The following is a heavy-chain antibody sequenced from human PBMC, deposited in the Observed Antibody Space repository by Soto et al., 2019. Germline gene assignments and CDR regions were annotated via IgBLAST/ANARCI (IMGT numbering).Heavy chain of an antibody. V-gene: IGHV4-34*02. CDR1: GGSLSGYY. J-gene: IGHJ5*01. CDR2: ISHRGST. Sequence: QVQLQQWGAGLLKPSETLSLTCAVHGGSLSGYYWSWIRQTPGKGLEWIGEISHRGSTNYNPSLKSRVNISLDTAKNQFSLKLASVTAADTAAYYCARGIRPDSWGQGTQVTVSS. D-gene: IGHD4-17*01. CDR3: ARGIRPDS.